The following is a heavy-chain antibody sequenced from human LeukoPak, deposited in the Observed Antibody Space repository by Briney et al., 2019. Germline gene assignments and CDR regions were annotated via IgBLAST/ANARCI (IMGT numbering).Heavy chain of an antibody. D-gene: IGHD3-10*02. Sequence: GGSLRLSCTVSGFTVSSDSTSWVRQPPGKGLEWVSYISSSGSTIYYADSVKSRFTISRDNAKNSLYLQMNSLIAEDTAVYYCAELGITMSGGVWGKGTTVTISS. V-gene: IGHV3-48*04. CDR1: GFTVSSDS. CDR3: AELGITMSGGV. J-gene: IGHJ6*04. CDR2: ISSSGSTI.